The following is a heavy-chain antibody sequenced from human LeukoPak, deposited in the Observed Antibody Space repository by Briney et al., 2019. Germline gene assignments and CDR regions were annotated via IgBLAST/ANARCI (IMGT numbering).Heavy chain of an antibody. CDR1: GFTVSNSY. Sequence: GGSLRLSCAASGFTVSNSYMSWVRQAPGKGLEWVSVIYSGGSTYYADSVKGRFTISRDSSKNTLYLQMNSLRAEDTAVYYCARDSLGMSTLDSWGQGTLVTVSS. V-gene: IGHV3-53*01. CDR2: IYSGGST. J-gene: IGHJ4*02. CDR3: ARDSLGMSTLDS. D-gene: IGHD5/OR15-5a*01.